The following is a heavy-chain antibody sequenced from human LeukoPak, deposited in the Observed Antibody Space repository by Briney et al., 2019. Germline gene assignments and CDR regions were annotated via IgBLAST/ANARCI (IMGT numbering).Heavy chain of an antibody. CDR1: GFTFSSYT. Sequence: PGGSLRLSRAASGFTFSSYTMSWVRQAPGEGLEWLSCIRSSSSYIYYADSVKGRFTNSRVNAKNSLYLQVNSLRDEDTAVYYCARGEDSYGPLDYYYYMDVWGKGTTVTDS. D-gene: IGHD5-18*01. V-gene: IGHV3-21*01. CDR3: ARGEDSYGPLDYYYYMDV. J-gene: IGHJ6*03. CDR2: IRSSSSYI.